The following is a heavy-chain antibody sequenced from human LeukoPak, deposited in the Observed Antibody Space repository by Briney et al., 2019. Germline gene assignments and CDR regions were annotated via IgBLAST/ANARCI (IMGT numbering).Heavy chain of an antibody. V-gene: IGHV3-48*01. Sequence: GGSLRLSCAASGFTFSSYSMNWVRQAPGKGLEWVSYISSSSSTIYYADSVKGRFTISRDNAKNSLYLQMNSLRAEDTAVYYCARVVGGTYYYDSSAFYWGQGTLVTVPS. CDR2: ISSSSSTI. D-gene: IGHD3-22*01. CDR1: GFTFSSYS. CDR3: ARVVGGTYYYDSSAFY. J-gene: IGHJ4*02.